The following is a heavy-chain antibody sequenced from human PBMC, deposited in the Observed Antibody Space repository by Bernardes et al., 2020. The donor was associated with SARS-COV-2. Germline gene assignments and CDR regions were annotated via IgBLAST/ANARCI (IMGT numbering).Heavy chain of an antibody. Sequence: SETLSLTCAVYGGPFSDSFWTWIRQSPGPGLAWIAEISPTGVARYNPSFQSRATISMDTSKNQFSLGLTSVTAADTAVYYCTSLSPHCSRDNCYQNAFEIWGQGTMVTVSS. CDR2: ISPTGVA. D-gene: IGHD2-15*01. V-gene: IGHV4-34*01. J-gene: IGHJ3*02. CDR3: TSLSPHCSRDNCYQNAFEI. CDR1: GGPFSDSF.